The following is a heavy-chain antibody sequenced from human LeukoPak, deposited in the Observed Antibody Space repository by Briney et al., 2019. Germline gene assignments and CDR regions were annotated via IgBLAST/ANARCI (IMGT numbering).Heavy chain of an antibody. CDR3: AIGTAMANSPRGTPSGYGMDV. CDR1: GGSINSYY. Sequence: PSEILSLTCTVSGGSINSYYWTWIRQHPGMGLEWIGYIYHSGSTCYNPSLKSRVTISVDTSKNQFSLKLSSVTAADTAVYFCAIGTAMANSPRGTPSGYGMDVWGQGTTVTVSS. J-gene: IGHJ6*02. CDR2: IYHSGST. V-gene: IGHV4-59*06. D-gene: IGHD5-18*01.